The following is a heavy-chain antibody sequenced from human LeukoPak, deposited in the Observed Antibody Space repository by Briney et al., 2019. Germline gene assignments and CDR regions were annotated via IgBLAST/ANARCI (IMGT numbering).Heavy chain of an antibody. CDR1: GFTFSSYA. CDR2: ISGSGGST. J-gene: IGHJ4*02. Sequence: GGSLRLSCAASGFTFSSYAMSWVRQALGKGLEWVSAISGSGGSTYYADSVKGRFTISRDNSKNTLYLQVNSLRAEDTAVYYCAKLQYYGSGRGYFDYWGQGTLVTVSS. V-gene: IGHV3-23*01. D-gene: IGHD3-10*01. CDR3: AKLQYYGSGRGYFDY.